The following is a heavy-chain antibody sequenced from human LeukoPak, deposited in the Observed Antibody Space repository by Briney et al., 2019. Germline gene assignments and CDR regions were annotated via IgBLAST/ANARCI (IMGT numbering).Heavy chain of an antibody. D-gene: IGHD3-22*01. Sequence: ASVKVSCKASGYTFTSYGISWVRQAPGQGLEWMGWISAYNGNTNYAQKLQGRVTMTTDTSTSTAYMELWSLRSDDTAMYYCARVTQGDYDSSGWFSDYWGEGTLVTVSS. CDR2: ISAYNGNT. CDR1: GYTFTSYG. V-gene: IGHV1-18*01. CDR3: ARVTQGDYDSSGWFSDY. J-gene: IGHJ4*02.